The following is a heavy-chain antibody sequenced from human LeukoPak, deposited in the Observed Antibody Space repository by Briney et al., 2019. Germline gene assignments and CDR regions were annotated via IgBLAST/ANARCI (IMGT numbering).Heavy chain of an antibody. V-gene: IGHV1-2*02. CDR1: GYTFTGYY. D-gene: IGHD3-3*01. Sequence: ASVKVSCKASGYTFTGYYMHWVRQAPGQGLEWMGWINPNSGGTNYAQKFQGRVTITRNTSISTAYMELSSLRSEDTAVYYCALRNRAFDIWGQGTMVTVSS. J-gene: IGHJ3*02. CDR2: INPNSGGT. CDR3: ALRNRAFDI.